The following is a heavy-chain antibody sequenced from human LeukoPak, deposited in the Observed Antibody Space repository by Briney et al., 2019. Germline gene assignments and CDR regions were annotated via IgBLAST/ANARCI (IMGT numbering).Heavy chain of an antibody. J-gene: IGHJ4*02. D-gene: IGHD2-21*01. CDR2: ISYDGSNK. Sequence: PGGSLRLSCAASGFTFSSYAMHWVRQAPGKGLEWVAVISYDGSNKYYADSVKGRFTISRDNFKNTLYLQMNSLRAEDTAVYYCARDMLFQYYFDYWGQGTLVTVSS. CDR1: GFTFSSYA. V-gene: IGHV3-30*04. CDR3: ARDMLFQYYFDY.